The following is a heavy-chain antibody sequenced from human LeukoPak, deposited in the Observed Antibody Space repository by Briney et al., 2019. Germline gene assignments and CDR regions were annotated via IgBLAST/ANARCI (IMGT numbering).Heavy chain of an antibody. V-gene: IGHV3-74*01. D-gene: IGHD2-15*01. CDR3: ARDGGGLAY. CDR1: GFTFSSYW. CDR2: ISTDGSST. Sequence: GGSLRLSCAASGFTFSSYWMQWVRQPPGKGRVWVSRISTDGSSTAYADSVKGRFTISRDNAKNTLYLQMNSLRAEDTAVYYCARDGGGLAYWGQGTLVTVSS. J-gene: IGHJ4*02.